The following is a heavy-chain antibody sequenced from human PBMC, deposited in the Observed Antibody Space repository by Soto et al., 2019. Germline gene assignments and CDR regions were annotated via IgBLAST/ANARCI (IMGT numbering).Heavy chain of an antibody. CDR1: GGSISSSNW. V-gene: IGHV4-4*02. CDR3: ASGSSGYYLDYFDY. D-gene: IGHD3-22*01. J-gene: IGHJ4*02. CDR2: IYHSGST. Sequence: SETLSLTCAVSGGSISSSNWWSWVRQPPGKGLEWIGEIYHSGSTNYNPSLKSRVTISVDKSKNQFSLKLSSVTAADTAVYYCASGSSGYYLDYFDYWGQGTLVTVSS.